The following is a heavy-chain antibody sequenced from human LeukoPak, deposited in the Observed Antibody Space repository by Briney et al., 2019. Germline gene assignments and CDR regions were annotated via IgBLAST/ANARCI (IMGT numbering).Heavy chain of an antibody. J-gene: IGHJ4*02. V-gene: IGHV3-23*01. D-gene: IGHD4-17*01. CDR2: IDSSGSYT. CDR3: AKISTVTANFDH. CDR1: VFAFRNYA. Sequence: GGPLRLSCAASVFAFRNYAKVWLRQAPGKGLEWVSSIDSSGSYTPAADSVKGRLTISGDNSENKVYMQMNSLRAEDTAVYSCAKISTVTANFDHWGQGTLVTVSS.